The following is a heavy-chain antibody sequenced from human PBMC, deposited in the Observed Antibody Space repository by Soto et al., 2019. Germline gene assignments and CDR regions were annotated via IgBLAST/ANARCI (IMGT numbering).Heavy chain of an antibody. V-gene: IGHV3-23*01. CDR1: GFTFSNYA. Sequence: GGSQRLSCAASGFTFSNYAMNWIRQAPGKGLEWLSSISANGRNAYYADSVKGRFTISRDRSKNTLYLQLDSLRVEDTAVYYCARDRGIVGATDYWGQGTLVTVSS. CDR2: ISANGRNA. J-gene: IGHJ4*02. D-gene: IGHD1-26*01. CDR3: ARDRGIVGATDY.